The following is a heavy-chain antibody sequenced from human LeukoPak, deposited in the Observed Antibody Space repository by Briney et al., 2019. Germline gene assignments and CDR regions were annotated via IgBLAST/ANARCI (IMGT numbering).Heavy chain of an antibody. V-gene: IGHV1-18*01. CDR3: ARASEDDSSGYAVWYFDL. D-gene: IGHD3-22*01. CDR1: GYTFTSYG. CDR2: ISTYNGNT. J-gene: IGHJ2*01. Sequence: ASVKVSCKASGYTFTSYGISWVRQAPGRGLEWMGWISTYNGNTNYAQKLQGRVTMTTDTSTSTAYMELRSLRSDDTAVYYCARASEDDSSGYAVWYFDLWGRGTLVTVSS.